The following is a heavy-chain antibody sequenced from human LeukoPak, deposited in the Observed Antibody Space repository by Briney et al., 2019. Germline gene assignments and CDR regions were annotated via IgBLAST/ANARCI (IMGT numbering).Heavy chain of an antibody. V-gene: IGHV1-18*01. CDR2: VSADNGET. CDR3: ARDYQLLLLWDCFDP. Sequence: ASVKVSCKASGYSFNTYGISWGRQAPGQGLEWMGWVSADNGETNYAQKFQGRVTMTTDTSTSTAYMELRSLRSDDTAVYYCARDYQLLLLWDCFDPWGQGTLVSVSS. J-gene: IGHJ5*02. CDR1: GYSFNTYG. D-gene: IGHD2-2*01.